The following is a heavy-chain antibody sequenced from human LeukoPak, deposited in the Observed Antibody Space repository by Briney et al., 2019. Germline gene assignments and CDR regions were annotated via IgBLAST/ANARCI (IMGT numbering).Heavy chain of an antibody. CDR3: ARGLRYYDILTANPNPRRYWYFDL. CDR2: MNPNSGNT. D-gene: IGHD3-9*01. V-gene: IGHV1-8*01. CDR1: GYTFTSYD. J-gene: IGHJ2*01. Sequence: ASVKVSCKASGYTFTSYDINWVRQATGQGLEWMGWMNPNSGNTGYAQKLQGRVTMTRNTSISTAYMELSSLRSEDTAVYYCARGLRYYDILTANPNPRRYWYFDLWGRGTLVTVSS.